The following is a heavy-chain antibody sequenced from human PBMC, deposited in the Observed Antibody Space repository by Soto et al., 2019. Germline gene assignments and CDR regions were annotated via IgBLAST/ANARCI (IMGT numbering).Heavy chain of an antibody. Sequence: GGSLRLSCAASGFTFSSYGMHWVRQAPGKGLEWVAVISYDGSNKYYADSVKGRFTISRDNSKNTLYLQMNSLRAEDTAVYYCAKDRRYSSGWYDYWGQGTLVTVAS. J-gene: IGHJ4*02. D-gene: IGHD6-19*01. CDR1: GFTFSSYG. CDR3: AKDRRYSSGWYDY. CDR2: ISYDGSNK. V-gene: IGHV3-30*18.